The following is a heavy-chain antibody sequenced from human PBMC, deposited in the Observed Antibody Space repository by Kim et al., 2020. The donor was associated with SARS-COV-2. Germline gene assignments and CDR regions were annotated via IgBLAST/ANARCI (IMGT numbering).Heavy chain of an antibody. CDR1: GFTFSSYA. J-gene: IGHJ6*02. CDR3: ARDLGSGSYLANDYYYYGMDV. D-gene: IGHD3-10*01. V-gene: IGHV3-30*04. Sequence: GGSLRLSCAASGFTFSSYAMHWVRQAPGKGLEWVAVISYDGSNKYYADSVKGRFTISRDNSKNTLYLQMNSLRAEDTAVYYCARDLGSGSYLANDYYYYGMDVWGQGTTGTVSS. CDR2: ISYDGSNK.